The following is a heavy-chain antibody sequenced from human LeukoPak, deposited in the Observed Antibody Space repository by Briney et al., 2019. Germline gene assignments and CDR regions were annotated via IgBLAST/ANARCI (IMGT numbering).Heavy chain of an antibody. V-gene: IGHV3-23*01. J-gene: IGHJ4*02. Sequence: GGSLRLSCAASGFTFSSYAMSWVRQAPGKGLEWVSAISGSGGSTYYADSVKGRFTISRDNSKNTLYLQMNSLRAEDTAVYYYAKGDSYGDYGGAYFDYWGQGTLVTVSS. CDR3: AKGDSYGDYGGAYFDY. CDR1: GFTFSSYA. CDR2: ISGSGGST. D-gene: IGHD4-17*01.